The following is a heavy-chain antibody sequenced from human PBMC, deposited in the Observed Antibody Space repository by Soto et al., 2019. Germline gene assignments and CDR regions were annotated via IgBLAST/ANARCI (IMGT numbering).Heavy chain of an antibody. CDR1: GYRFTTYA. D-gene: IGHD3-16*01. J-gene: IGHJ4*02. V-gene: IGHV1-3*01. CDR3: ARAPPWGISEKFYTKHYDS. CDR2: INAGSGNT. Sequence: ASVEVSCKSSGYRFTTYAIHWVRQAPGQRLQWMGWINAGSGNTEYSQDFQGRVTFTRDTAATTAFMELSSLRSEDTADYYCARAPPWGISEKFYTKHYDSGGQGPLVTVS.